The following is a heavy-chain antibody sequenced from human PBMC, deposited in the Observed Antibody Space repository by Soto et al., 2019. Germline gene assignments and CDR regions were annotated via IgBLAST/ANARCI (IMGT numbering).Heavy chain of an antibody. Sequence: SETLSLTCTVSGGSITSSSYYWGWIRQPPGKGLEWIGGIYYSGRSYYNPSLKTRLSMSVDRSKNQFTLRLTSVTAADTAVYFCATESGSTYGYFDYWGQGTQVTVSS. D-gene: IGHD4-17*01. CDR2: IYYSGRS. V-gene: IGHV4-39*06. CDR3: ATESGSTYGYFDY. J-gene: IGHJ4*02. CDR1: GGSITSSSYY.